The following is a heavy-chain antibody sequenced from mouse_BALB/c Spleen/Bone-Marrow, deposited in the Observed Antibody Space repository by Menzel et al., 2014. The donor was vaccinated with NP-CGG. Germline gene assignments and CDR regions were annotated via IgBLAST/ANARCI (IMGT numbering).Heavy chain of an antibody. CDR2: IVLATGYT. J-gene: IGHJ1*01. V-gene: IGHV14-3*02. CDR1: GFNIKDTY. CDR3: ARLGYRYGYWFFDV. D-gene: IGHD2-14*01. Sequence: EVQLQQSGAELVKPGASVKLSCTASGFNIKDTYMHWVKQRPEQGLEWIGRIVLATGYTKYDPKFQGKATITADTSSNTAYLQLSSLTSEDTAVYYCARLGYRYGYWFFDVWGAGTTVTVSS.